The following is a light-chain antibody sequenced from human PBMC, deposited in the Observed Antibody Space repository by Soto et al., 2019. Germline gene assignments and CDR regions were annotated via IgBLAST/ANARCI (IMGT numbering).Light chain of an antibody. CDR1: QSVSSSQ. Sequence: EIVLTQSPGTVSLSQGERATLSCRASQSVSSSQLAWYQHKPGQAPGLLIFDASRRATGVPDRFSGSGSGTDFTLTISRLEPEDFGVYFCQQYGSSPSWTFGQGTKVDIK. CDR3: QQYGSSPSWT. V-gene: IGKV3-20*01. J-gene: IGKJ1*01. CDR2: DAS.